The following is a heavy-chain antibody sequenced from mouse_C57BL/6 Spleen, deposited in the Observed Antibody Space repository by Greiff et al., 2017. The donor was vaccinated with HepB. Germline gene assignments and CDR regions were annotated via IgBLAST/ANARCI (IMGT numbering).Heavy chain of an antibody. CDR3: ARRGEIYDGYYDWYFDV. J-gene: IGHJ1*03. CDR2: IYPGDGDT. CDR1: GYAFSSYW. D-gene: IGHD2-3*01. V-gene: IGHV1-80*01. Sequence: QVQLKQSGAELVKPGASVKISCKASGYAFSSYWMNWVKQRPGKGLEWIGQIYPGDGDTNYNGKFKGKATLTADKSSSTAYMQLSSLTSEDSAVYFCARRGEIYDGYYDWYFDVWGTGTTVTVSS.